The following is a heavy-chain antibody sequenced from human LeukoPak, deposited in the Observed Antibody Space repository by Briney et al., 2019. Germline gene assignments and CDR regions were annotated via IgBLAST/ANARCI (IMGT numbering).Heavy chain of an antibody. D-gene: IGHD5-12*01. CDR3: AKDMGTTTSSGFDY. Sequence: GGSLRLSCAASGFTFSSYGMSWVRQAPGKGLEWVSAISGSGGSTYYADSVKGRFTISRDNSKNSLYLQMNSLRTEDTALYYCAKDMGTTTSSGFDYWGQGTLVTVSS. CDR2: ISGSGGST. V-gene: IGHV3-23*01. CDR1: GFTFSSYG. J-gene: IGHJ4*02.